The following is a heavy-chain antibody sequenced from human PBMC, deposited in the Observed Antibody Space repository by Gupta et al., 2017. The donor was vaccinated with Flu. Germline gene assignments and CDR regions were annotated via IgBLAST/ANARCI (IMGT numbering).Heavy chain of an antibody. CDR1: GFTFDDNA. D-gene: IGHD1-14*01. CDR2: ISWNSGSI. J-gene: IGHJ4*02. V-gene: IGHV3-9*01. CDR3: AKAPTGTYYFDY. Sequence: EVQLVESGGGLVQPGRSLSLSCAVSGFTFDDNAIHRVRQAPGKGLEWVSCISWNSGSIGYADSVKGRFTISRDNAKNSLYLQMNSLRAEDTALYYCAKAPTGTYYFDYWGQGTLVTVSS.